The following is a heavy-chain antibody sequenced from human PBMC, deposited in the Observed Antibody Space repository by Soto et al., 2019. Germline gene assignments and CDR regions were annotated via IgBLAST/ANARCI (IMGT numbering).Heavy chain of an antibody. D-gene: IGHD6-19*01. V-gene: IGHV1-46*03. CDR1: GYSFTSQY. CDR3: AREQGLRPGGGGTEPLDI. J-gene: IGHJ3*02. CDR2: INPNGGST. Sequence: QVQLVQSGAEVKKPGASVKISCEASGYSFTSQYVHWVRQAPGQGLEWMGIINPNGGSTTYAQKFRGRVTLDRDPSTSKVYMELGSLTSEGTAVYYWAREQGLRPGGGGTEPLDIWGQGTMVTVAS.